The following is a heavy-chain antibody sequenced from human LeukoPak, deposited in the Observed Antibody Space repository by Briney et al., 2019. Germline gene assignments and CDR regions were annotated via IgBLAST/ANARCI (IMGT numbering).Heavy chain of an antibody. V-gene: IGHV4-34*01. D-gene: IGHD5-12*01. CDR3: ARKVATSPFDY. CDR1: GGSFSGYY. CDR2: INHSGST. Sequence: TSETLSLTCAVYGGSFSGYYWSWIRQPPGKGLEWIGEINHSGSTNYNPSLKSRVTISVDTSKNQFSLKLSSVTAADTAVYYCARKVATSPFDYWGQGTLVTVPS. J-gene: IGHJ4*02.